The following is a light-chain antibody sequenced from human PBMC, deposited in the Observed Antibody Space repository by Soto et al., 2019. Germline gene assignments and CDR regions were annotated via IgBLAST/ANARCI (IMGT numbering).Light chain of an antibody. CDR3: QHYNSYSEA. CDR1: RTISSW. Sequence: DIQMAQSPSALSGSGGDRVTRSCRASRTISSWLAWYQQKPGKAPKLLIYKASTLKSGVPSRFSGSGSGTEFTLTISSLQPDDFATYYCQHYNSYSEAFGQGTKVDIK. CDR2: KAS. V-gene: IGKV1-5*03. J-gene: IGKJ1*01.